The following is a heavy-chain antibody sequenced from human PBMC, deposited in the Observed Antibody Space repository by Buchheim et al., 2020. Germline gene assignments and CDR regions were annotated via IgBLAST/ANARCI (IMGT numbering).Heavy chain of an antibody. V-gene: IGHV3-30*03. CDR2: ISYDGSNK. Sequence: QVQLVESGGGVVQPGRSLRLSCAASGFTFSSYGMHWVRQAPGKGLEWVAVISYDGSNKYYADSVKGRFTISRDNSKNTLYLQMNSLRAEDTAVYYCAREVHSGYDWLDYWGQGTL. J-gene: IGHJ4*02. D-gene: IGHD5-12*01. CDR1: GFTFSSYG. CDR3: AREVHSGYDWLDY.